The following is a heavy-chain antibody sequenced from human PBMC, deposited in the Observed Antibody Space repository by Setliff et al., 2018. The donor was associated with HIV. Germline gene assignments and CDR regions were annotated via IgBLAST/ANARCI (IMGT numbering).Heavy chain of an antibody. CDR3: AREPRTAAGTEDYY. CDR1: EFTFNTYS. V-gene: IGHV3-21*01. J-gene: IGHJ4*02. D-gene: IGHD6-13*01. CDR2: ISSTSTNV. Sequence: PGGSLRLSCAASEFTFNTYSMNWVRLAPGKGLEWVSAISSTSTNVFHADSVKGRFTISRDNAKNSLYLQMDSLRAEDMAVYYCAREPRTAAGTEDYYWGRGTLVTVSS.